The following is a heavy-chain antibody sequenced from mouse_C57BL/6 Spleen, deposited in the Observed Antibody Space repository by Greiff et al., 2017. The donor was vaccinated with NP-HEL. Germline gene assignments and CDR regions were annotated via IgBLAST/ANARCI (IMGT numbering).Heavy chain of an antibody. V-gene: IGHV2-3*01. CDR1: GFSLTSYG. CDR3: AKPEGSIVALDYAMDY. D-gene: IGHD2-12*01. Sequence: VKLQESGPGLVAPSQSLSITCTVSGFSLTSYGVSWVRQPPGKGLEWLGVIWGDGGTNYHSALISRLSISKDNSKSQVFLKLNSLLTDDTATYYCAKPEGSIVALDYAMDYWGQGTSVTVSS. CDR2: IWGDGGT. J-gene: IGHJ4*01.